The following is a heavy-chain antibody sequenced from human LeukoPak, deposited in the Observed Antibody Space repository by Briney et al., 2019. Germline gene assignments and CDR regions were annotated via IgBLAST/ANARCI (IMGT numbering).Heavy chain of an antibody. CDR2: INPSGGST. D-gene: IGHD3-3*01. V-gene: IGHV1-46*01. Sequence: GASVKVSCKASGYTFTSYYMHWVRQAPGQGLEWMGIINPSGGSTSYAQKFQGRVTMTRDMSTSTVYMELSSLRSEDTAVYYCARAESNPYYDFWSCYFYYFDYWGQGTLVTVSS. CDR3: ARAESNPYYDFWSCYFYYFDY. CDR1: GYTFTSYY. J-gene: IGHJ4*02.